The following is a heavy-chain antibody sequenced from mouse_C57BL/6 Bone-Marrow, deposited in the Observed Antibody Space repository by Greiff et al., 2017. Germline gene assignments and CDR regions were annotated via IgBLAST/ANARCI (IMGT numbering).Heavy chain of an antibody. CDR2: IDPSASST. Sequence: QVQLQQPGAELVMPGASVKLSCKASGYTFTSYWMHWVKQRPGQGLEWIGEIDPSASSTNYNQKFKGKSTLTVDKSSSTAYMQLSSLTSEDSAVYYCARSSNYGSSYQFAYWGQGTLVTVSA. D-gene: IGHD1-1*01. CDR3: ARSSNYGSSYQFAY. J-gene: IGHJ3*01. V-gene: IGHV1-69*01. CDR1: GYTFTSYW.